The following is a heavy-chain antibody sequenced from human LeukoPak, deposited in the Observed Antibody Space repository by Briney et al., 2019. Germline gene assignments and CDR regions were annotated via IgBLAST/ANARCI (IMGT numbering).Heavy chain of an antibody. CDR2: ISSSGSTI. CDR1: GFTFSSYE. CDR3: AGEWGSSWIYYFDY. J-gene: IGHJ4*02. V-gene: IGHV3-48*03. Sequence: PGGSLRLSCAASGFTFSSYEMNWVRQAPGKGLEWVSYISSSGSTIYYADSVKGRLTISRDNAKNSLYLQMNSLRAEDTAVYYCAGEWGSSWIYYFDYWGQGTLVTVSS. D-gene: IGHD6-13*01.